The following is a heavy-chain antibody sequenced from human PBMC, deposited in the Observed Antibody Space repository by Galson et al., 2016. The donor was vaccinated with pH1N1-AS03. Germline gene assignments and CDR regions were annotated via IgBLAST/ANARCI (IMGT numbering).Heavy chain of an antibody. CDR2: INPSGGST. CDR1: GYTFTRNY. V-gene: IGHV1-46*03. J-gene: IGHJ4*02. D-gene: IGHD3-16*01. Sequence: SVKVSCKASGYTFTRNYMHWVRQAPGQGLEWMGIINPSGGSTSYAQKFQGRVTMTRDTSTSTVCMELSSLRSEDTAVYYCARGHDDSYDLTRLGYYFDYWGQGTLVTVSS. CDR3: ARGHDDSYDLTRLGYYFDY.